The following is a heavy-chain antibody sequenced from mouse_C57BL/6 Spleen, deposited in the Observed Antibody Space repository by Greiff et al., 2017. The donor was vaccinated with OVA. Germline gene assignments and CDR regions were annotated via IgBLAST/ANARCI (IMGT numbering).Heavy chain of an antibody. CDR3: ANPYYDGYYAWFAY. CDR2: INPNNGGT. CDR1: GYTFTDYY. J-gene: IGHJ3*01. Sequence: EVQLQQSGPELVKPGASVKISCKASGYTFTDYYMNWVKQSHGKSLEWIGDINPNNGGTSYNQKFKGKATLTVDKSSSTAYMELRSLTSEDSAVYYCANPYYDGYYAWFAYWGQGTLVTVSA. V-gene: IGHV1-26*01. D-gene: IGHD2-3*01.